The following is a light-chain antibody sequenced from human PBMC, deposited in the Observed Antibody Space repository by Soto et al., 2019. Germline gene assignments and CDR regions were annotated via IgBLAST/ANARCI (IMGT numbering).Light chain of an antibody. CDR3: SSYKSISTYV. J-gene: IGLJ1*01. V-gene: IGLV2-14*03. Sequence: QSVLTQPASVSGSPGQSITISCTGTSSVVGGYDFVSWYQHHPGKAHRLMLYDVSHRPSGVSDRFSASKSGNTASLTISGLLAEDEADYYCSSYKSISTYVFGTGTKVTV. CDR2: DVS. CDR1: SSVVGGYDF.